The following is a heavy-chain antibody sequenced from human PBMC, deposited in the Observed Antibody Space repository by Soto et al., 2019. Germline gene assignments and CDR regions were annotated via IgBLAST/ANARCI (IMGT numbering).Heavy chain of an antibody. CDR2: IIPIFGTA. V-gene: IGHV1-69*06. CDR3: ARARIAAAGLPRSNHFDY. J-gene: IGHJ4*02. Sequence: GASVKVSCKASGGTFSSYAISWVRQAPGQGLEWMGGIIPIFGTANYAQKFQGRVTITADKSTSTAYMELSSLRSEDTAVYYCARARIAAAGLPRSNHFDYWGQGTLVTVSS. D-gene: IGHD6-13*01. CDR1: GGTFSSYA.